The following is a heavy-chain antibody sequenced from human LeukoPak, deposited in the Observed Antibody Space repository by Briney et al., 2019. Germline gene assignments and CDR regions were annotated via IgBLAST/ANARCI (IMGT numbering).Heavy chain of an antibody. CDR3: ARSQDCSSTSCQSDY. D-gene: IGHD2-2*01. J-gene: IGHJ4*02. CDR1: GGSISSGGYS. Sequence: SETLSLTCTVSGGSISSGGYSWSWIRQHPGKGLEWIGYIYYSGSTYYNPSLKSRVTISVDTSKNQSSLKLSSVTAADTAVYYCARSQDCSSTSCQSDYWGQGTLVTVSS. V-gene: IGHV4-31*03. CDR2: IYYSGST.